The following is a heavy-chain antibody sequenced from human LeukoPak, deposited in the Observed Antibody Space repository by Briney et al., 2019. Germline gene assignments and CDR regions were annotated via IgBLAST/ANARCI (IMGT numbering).Heavy chain of an antibody. D-gene: IGHD5-24*01. Sequence: GGSLRLSCAASGFTFSSYSMHWVRQAPGRGLEWVALIWYDGLNKYYADSVKGRFTISRDNSKNILYLQMNSLRAEDTAVFYCARGNFRRDGYNFDYWGQGTLVTVSS. CDR2: IWYDGLNK. CDR1: GFTFSSYS. J-gene: IGHJ4*02. CDR3: ARGNFRRDGYNFDY. V-gene: IGHV3-33*01.